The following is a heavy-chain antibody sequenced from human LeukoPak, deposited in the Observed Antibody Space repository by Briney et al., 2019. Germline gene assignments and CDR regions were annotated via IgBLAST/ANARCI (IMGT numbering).Heavy chain of an antibody. CDR3: AKRADYYYMDV. CDR2: ISSSGGST. Sequence: GGSLRLSCAASGFTFSSYVMSWVRQAPGKGLEWVPDISSSGGSTYYADSVKGRFTISRDNSKNTLYLQMNSLRAEDTAVYYCAKRADYYYMDVWGKGTTVTVSS. D-gene: IGHD6-19*01. J-gene: IGHJ6*03. CDR1: GFTFSSYV. V-gene: IGHV3-23*01.